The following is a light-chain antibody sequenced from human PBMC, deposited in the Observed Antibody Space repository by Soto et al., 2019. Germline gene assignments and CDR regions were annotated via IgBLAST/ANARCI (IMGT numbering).Light chain of an antibody. V-gene: IGKV3-20*01. J-gene: IGKJ1*01. CDR1: QSVSSDY. Sequence: ETVLTQSPGTLSLSPGERATLSCRASQSVSSDYLAWYQHKPGQAPRLLIHGASSRATGIPDRFSGSGSGTDFTLTISRLEPEDFGVYYCQQYGRPFGQGTK. CDR2: GAS. CDR3: QQYGRP.